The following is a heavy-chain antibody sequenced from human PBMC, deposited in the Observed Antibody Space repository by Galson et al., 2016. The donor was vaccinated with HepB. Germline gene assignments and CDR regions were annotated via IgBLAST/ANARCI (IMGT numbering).Heavy chain of an antibody. CDR3: ARDRGGGAPKLVIFDY. D-gene: IGHD3-16*01. CDR2: ISYSSSYM. J-gene: IGHJ4*02. CDR1: GFTFSSYS. Sequence: LRLSCAASGFTFSSYSMHWVRQAPGKGLEWVSSISYSSSYMPYADAVKGRFTISRDNAKNSLYLQMNSLGAEDTAVYFRARDRGGGAPKLVIFDYWGQGTLVTVSS. V-gene: IGHV3-21*01.